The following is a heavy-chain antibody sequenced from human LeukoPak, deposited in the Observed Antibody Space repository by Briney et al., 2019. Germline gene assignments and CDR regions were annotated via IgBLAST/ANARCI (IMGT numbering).Heavy chain of an antibody. CDR3: ATISRDWLFDY. CDR2: ISYDGSNK. Sequence: GGSLRLSCAASGFTFSSYAMHWVRQAPGKGLEWVAVISYDGSNKYYADSVKGRFTISRDNSKNTLYLQMNSLRAEDTAVYYCATISRDWLFDYWGQGTLVTVSS. V-gene: IGHV3-30*04. CDR1: GFTFSSYA. J-gene: IGHJ4*02. D-gene: IGHD3-9*01.